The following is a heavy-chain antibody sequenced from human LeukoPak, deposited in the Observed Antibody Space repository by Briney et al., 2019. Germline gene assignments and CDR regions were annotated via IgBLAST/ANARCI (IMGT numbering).Heavy chain of an antibody. D-gene: IGHD3-3*01. Sequence: GGSLRLSCAASGFTFSRFWMNWVRQAPGKGLEWVANIKEDGSERHYVDSVKGRFTISRDNAKDSLYLQMNSLRAEDTAVYYCARIYAGGYYDDWGQGTLVTVSS. CDR1: GFTFSRFW. CDR2: IKEDGSER. J-gene: IGHJ4*02. V-gene: IGHV3-7*01. CDR3: ARIYAGGYYDD.